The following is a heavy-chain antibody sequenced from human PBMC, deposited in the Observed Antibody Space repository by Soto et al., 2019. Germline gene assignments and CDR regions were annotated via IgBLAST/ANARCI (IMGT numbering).Heavy chain of an antibody. D-gene: IGHD4-17*01. J-gene: IGHJ4*02. CDR1: TFIFSTYW. CDR3: AKDILRWLYYFDY. CDR2: IRRDGGKT. V-gene: IGHV3-7*03. Sequence: PGGSLRLSCAAPTFIFSTYWMTWVRQAPGKGLEWVADIRRDGGKTHYADSVKGRFTISRDNSKSTLYLQMNSLRAEDTAVYYCAKDILRWLYYFDYWGQGTLVTVSS.